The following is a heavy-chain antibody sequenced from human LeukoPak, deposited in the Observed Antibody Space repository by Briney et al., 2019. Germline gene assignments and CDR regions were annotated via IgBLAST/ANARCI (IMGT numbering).Heavy chain of an antibody. V-gene: IGHV4-34*01. Sequence: ETLSLTCAVYGGSFSGYYWSWIRQPPGKGLEWIGEINHSRRTNYTPSLNTRVTISVDTSKNQFSLKLSSVTAADTAVYYCARSQRRVFILWGQGTLVTVSS. CDR3: ARSQRRVFIL. CDR2: INHSRRT. CDR1: GGSFSGYY. D-gene: IGHD2-2*01. J-gene: IGHJ4*02.